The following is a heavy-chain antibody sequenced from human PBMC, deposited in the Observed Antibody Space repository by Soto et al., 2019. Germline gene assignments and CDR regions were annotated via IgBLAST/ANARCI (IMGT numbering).Heavy chain of an antibody. CDR3: ARRLGYCSSTSCYLSRNWFDP. J-gene: IGHJ5*02. V-gene: IGHV4-34*01. CDR1: GGSFSGYY. CDR2: INHSGST. Sequence: QVQLQQWGAGLLKPSETLSLTCAVYGGSFSGYYWSWIRQPPGKGLEWIGEINHSGSTNYNPSLKSRVTISVDTPKNQFSLKLSSVTAAHPAVYYCARRLGYCSSTSCYLSRNWFDPWGQGTLVTVSS. D-gene: IGHD2-2*01.